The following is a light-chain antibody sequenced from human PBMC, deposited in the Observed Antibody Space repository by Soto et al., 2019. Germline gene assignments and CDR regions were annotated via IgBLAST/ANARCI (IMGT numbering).Light chain of an antibody. CDR1: NSNIASNT. CDR2: YNN. Sequence: QSVLTQPPSASETPGQTVSISCSGSNSNIASNTVNWYQHLPGTAPKLLIYYNNQRPSGVPDRFSGSKSGTSASLAISGLQSEDESDYYCAAWDETLKRYVFGKGTKATVL. V-gene: IGLV1-44*01. CDR3: AAWDETLKRYV. J-gene: IGLJ1*01.